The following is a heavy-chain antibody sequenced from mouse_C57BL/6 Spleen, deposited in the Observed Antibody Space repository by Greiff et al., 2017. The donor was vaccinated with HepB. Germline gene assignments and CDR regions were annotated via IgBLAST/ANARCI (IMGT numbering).Heavy chain of an antibody. D-gene: IGHD1-1*01. CDR3: ARTIYYYGQRYFDV. CDR2: ISDGGSYT. Sequence: EVKLMESGGGLVKPGGSLKLSCAASGFTFSSYAMSWVRQTPEKRLEWVATISDGGSYTYYPDNVKGRFTISRDNAKNNLYLQMSHLKSEDTAMYYCARTIYYYGQRYFDVWGTGTTVTVSS. V-gene: IGHV5-4*03. J-gene: IGHJ1*03. CDR1: GFTFSSYA.